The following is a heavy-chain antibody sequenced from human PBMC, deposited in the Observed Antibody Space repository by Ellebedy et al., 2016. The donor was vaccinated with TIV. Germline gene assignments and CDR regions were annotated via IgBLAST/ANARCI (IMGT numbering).Heavy chain of an antibody. CDR2: MNPNSGNT. D-gene: IGHD2-21*02. CDR3: ARGPLDYCGGDCYTNDAFDV. Sequence: AASVKVSCKASGYTFTSYDINWVRQATGQGLEWMGWMNPNSGNTGYAQKFQGRVTMTRNTSISTAYIELSSLRSEDTAVYFCARGPLDYCGGDCYTNDAFDVWGQGTMVAVSS. V-gene: IGHV1-8*01. CDR1: GYTFTSYD. J-gene: IGHJ3*01.